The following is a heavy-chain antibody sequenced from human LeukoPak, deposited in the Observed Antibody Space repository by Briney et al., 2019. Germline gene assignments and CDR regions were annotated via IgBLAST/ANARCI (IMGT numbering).Heavy chain of an antibody. V-gene: IGHV3-66*01. CDR2: IYAGGST. J-gene: IGHJ6*02. D-gene: IGHD2/OR15-2a*01. Sequence: GGSLRLSCAASGFTVSSDYMSWVRQAPGKGLEWVSIIYAGGSTYYADSVKGRFIVSRDNSKNTVYLQINSLRAEDTAVYYCARERMTPGDYYYYGMDVWGQGTTVTVSS. CDR3: ARERMTPGDYYYYGMDV. CDR1: GFTVSSDY.